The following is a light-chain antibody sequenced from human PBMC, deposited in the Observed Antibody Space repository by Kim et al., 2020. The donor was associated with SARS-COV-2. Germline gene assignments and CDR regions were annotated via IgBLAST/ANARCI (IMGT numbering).Light chain of an antibody. CDR1: SSDVGRYNL. V-gene: IGLV2-23*02. Sequence: QSALTQPASVSGSPGQSITISCTGTSSDVGRYNLVSWYQQHPGKAPKLMIYEVSKRPSGVSNRFSGSKSGNTASLTISGLQAEDEADYYCCSYAGSSTSYVVFGGGTQLTVL. J-gene: IGLJ2*01. CDR2: EVS. CDR3: CSYAGSSTSYVV.